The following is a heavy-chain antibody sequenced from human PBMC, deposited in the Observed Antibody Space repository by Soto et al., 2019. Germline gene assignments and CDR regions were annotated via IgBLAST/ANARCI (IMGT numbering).Heavy chain of an antibody. CDR2: IIPIFGTA. V-gene: IGHV1-69*01. J-gene: IGHJ4*02. CDR1: GGTFSSYA. CDR3: ARGGHVSTTVTLDY. Sequence: QVQLVQSGAEVKKPGSSVKVSCKASGGTFSSYAISWVRQAPGQGLEWMGGIIPIFGTANYAQKFQGRVTITADEPTSTAYMGRSSRRSEDMAVYYCARGGHVSTTVTLDYWGQGTLVTVSS. D-gene: IGHD4-17*01.